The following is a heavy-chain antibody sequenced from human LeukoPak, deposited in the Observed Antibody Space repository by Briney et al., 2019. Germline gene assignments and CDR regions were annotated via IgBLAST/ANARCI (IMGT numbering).Heavy chain of an antibody. D-gene: IGHD3-22*01. CDR1: GFAFSFSA. Sequence: GGALRLSCEASGFAFSFSAMTWVRQAPGTGLEWVSTIIANAINTYYAASVKGRFTISRDNSKNTLYLQMSSLRAEDTAVYYCVKAISSGYYYNYWGQGTLVTVSS. V-gene: IGHV3-64D*06. CDR2: IIANAINT. CDR3: VKAISSGYYYNY. J-gene: IGHJ4*02.